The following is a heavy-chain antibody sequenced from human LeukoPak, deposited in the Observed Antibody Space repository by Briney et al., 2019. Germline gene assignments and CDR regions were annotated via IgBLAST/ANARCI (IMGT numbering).Heavy chain of an antibody. V-gene: IGHV3-30*04. CDR2: ISYDGNKQ. J-gene: IGHJ4*02. D-gene: IGHD3-10*01. CDR1: GFTFKSYA. CDR3: ARDSIAYGSGSYLHS. Sequence: GGSLRLSCAASGFTFKSYAMHWVRQTPGKALEWVAIISYDGNKQHYAESVKGRFTISSDSSRNTLFLQMNSLRVEDTAVYYCARDSIAYGSGSYLHSWGQGTLVTVSS.